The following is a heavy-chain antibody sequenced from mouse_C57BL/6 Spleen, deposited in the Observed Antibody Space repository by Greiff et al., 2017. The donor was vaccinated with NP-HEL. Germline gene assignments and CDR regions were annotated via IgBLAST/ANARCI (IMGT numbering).Heavy chain of an antibody. CDR3: VSHYGNYGDAMDY. D-gene: IGHD2-1*01. Sequence: VKLMESGPGLVAPSQSLSITCTVSGFSLTSYGVDWVRQSPGKGLEWLGVIWGVGSTNYNSALKSRLSISKDNSKSQVFLKMNSLQTDDTAMYYCVSHYGNYGDAMDYWGQGTSVTVSS. CDR1: GFSLTSYG. CDR2: IWGVGST. V-gene: IGHV2-6*01. J-gene: IGHJ4*01.